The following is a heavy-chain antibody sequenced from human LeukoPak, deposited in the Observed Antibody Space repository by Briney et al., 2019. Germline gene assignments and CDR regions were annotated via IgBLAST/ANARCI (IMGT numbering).Heavy chain of an antibody. CDR2: MNPNSGNT. Sequence: ASVKVSCKASGYTFTSYDINWVRQATGQGLKWMGWMNPNSGNTGYAQKFQGRVTMTRNTSISTAYMELSSLRSEDTAVYYCARRSRSYGSGNIGGYWGQGTLVTVSS. V-gene: IGHV1-8*01. CDR1: GYTFTSYD. CDR3: ARRSRSYGSGNIGGY. J-gene: IGHJ4*02. D-gene: IGHD3-10*01.